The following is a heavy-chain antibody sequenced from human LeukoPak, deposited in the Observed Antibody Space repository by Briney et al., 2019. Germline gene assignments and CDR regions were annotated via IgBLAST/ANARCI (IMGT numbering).Heavy chain of an antibody. CDR3: ARGGVVPAAISNWFDP. V-gene: IGHV4-61*02. J-gene: IGHJ5*02. D-gene: IGHD2-2*01. Sequence: KPSQTLSLTCTVSGGSISSGSYYWSWIRQPAGKGLEWIGRIYTSGSTNYNPSLKSRVTISVDTSKNQFSLKLSSVTAADTAVYYCARGGVVPAAISNWFDPWGQGTLVTVSS. CDR1: GGSISSGSYY. CDR2: IYTSGST.